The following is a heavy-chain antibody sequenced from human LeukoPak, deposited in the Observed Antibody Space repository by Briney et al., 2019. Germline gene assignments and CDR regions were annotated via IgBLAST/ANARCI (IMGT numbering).Heavy chain of an antibody. V-gene: IGHV3-23*01. CDR3: AKWGDYDILTGYYDSDY. CDR2: IVGSGGST. D-gene: IGHD3-9*01. J-gene: IGHJ4*02. Sequence: GGSLRLSCAASGFTFSDYAMSWVRQAPGKGLEWVSAIVGSGGSTYYADSVKGRFTISRDNPKNTLYLQMNSLRAEDTAVYYCAKWGDYDILTGYYDSDYWGQGTLVTVSS. CDR1: GFTFSDYA.